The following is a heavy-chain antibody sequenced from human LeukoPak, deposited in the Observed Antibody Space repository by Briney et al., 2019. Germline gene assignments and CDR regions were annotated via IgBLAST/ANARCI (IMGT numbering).Heavy chain of an antibody. V-gene: IGHV4-59*01. CDR2: IYYSGST. J-gene: IGHJ4*02. CDR1: GGSISNYY. D-gene: IGHD3-22*01. CDR3: ARAYDSSGPFDY. Sequence: PSETLSLTCTVSGGSISNYYWSWIRQPPGKGLEWIGYIYYSGSTNYNPSLRSRVTISVDTSKNQFSLKLSSVTAADTAAYYCARAYDSSGPFDYWGQGTLVTVSS.